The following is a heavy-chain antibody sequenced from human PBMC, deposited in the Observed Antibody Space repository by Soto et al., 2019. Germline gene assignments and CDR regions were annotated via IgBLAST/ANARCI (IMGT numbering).Heavy chain of an antibody. V-gene: IGHV1-69*01. Sequence: QVQLVQSGAEVKKPGSSVKVSCKASGGTFSSYAIRWVRQAPGQGLEWMGGIIPIFGTANYAQKFQGRVTITADESTSTAYIELSSLRSEDTAVYYCARDGLRYFDWLLLDAPDDYGMDVWGQGNTVTVAS. CDR3: ARDGLRYFDWLLLDAPDDYGMDV. CDR1: GGTFSSYA. J-gene: IGHJ6*01. CDR2: IIPIFGTA. D-gene: IGHD3-9*01.